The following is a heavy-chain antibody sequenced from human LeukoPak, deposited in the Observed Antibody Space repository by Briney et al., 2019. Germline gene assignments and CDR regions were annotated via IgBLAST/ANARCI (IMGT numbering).Heavy chain of an antibody. V-gene: IGHV3-23*01. J-gene: IGHJ4*02. CDR1: GFTFSSYA. D-gene: IGHD3-10*01. Sequence: SGGSLRLSCAASGFTFSSYAMSWVRQAPGKGLEWVSAISGSGGSTYYADSVKGRFTISRDNSKNTLYLQMNSLRAEDTAVYYCAKDFWYYGSGSSNNFDYWGQGTLVTVSS. CDR2: ISGSGGST. CDR3: AKDFWYYGSGSSNNFDY.